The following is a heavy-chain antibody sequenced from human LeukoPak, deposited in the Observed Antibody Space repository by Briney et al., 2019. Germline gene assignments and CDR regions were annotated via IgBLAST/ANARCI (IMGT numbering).Heavy chain of an antibody. Sequence: SETLSLTCTVSGGSISSGGYYWSWIRQHPGKGLEWIRYIYCSGSTYYNPSLKSRVTISVDTSKNQFSLKLSSVTAADTAVYYCATWNYLDAFDIWAQGTMVTVSS. D-gene: IGHD1-7*01. V-gene: IGHV4-31*03. J-gene: IGHJ3*02. CDR2: IYCSGST. CDR3: ATWNYLDAFDI. CDR1: GGSISSGGYY.